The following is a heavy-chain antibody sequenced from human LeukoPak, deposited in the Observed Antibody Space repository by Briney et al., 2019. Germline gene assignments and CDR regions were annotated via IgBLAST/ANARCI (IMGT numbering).Heavy chain of an antibody. J-gene: IGHJ4*02. CDR3: AKVRAPIILRFLEWVIDY. V-gene: IGHV3-23*01. CDR2: ISGSGGST. Sequence: GGSLRLSCAASGFTFSSYAMSWVRQAPGEGLEWVSAISGSGGSTYYADSVKGRFTISGDNSKNTLYLQMNSLRAEDTAVYYCAKVRAPIILRFLEWVIDYWGQGTLVTVSS. D-gene: IGHD3-3*01. CDR1: GFTFSSYA.